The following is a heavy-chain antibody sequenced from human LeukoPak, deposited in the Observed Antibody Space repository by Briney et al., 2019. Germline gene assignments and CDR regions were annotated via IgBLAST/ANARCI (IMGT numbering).Heavy chain of an antibody. CDR3: ARDLDFGVVTGYFDY. J-gene: IGHJ4*02. D-gene: IGHD3-3*01. CDR1: GYSISSGYY. V-gene: IGHV4-38-2*02. CDR2: IYHSGST. Sequence: SETLSLTCIVSGYSISSGYYWGWIRQPPGKGLEWIGSIYHSGSTYFNPSLKSRVTISVDTSKNQFSLKLSSVTAADTAVYYCARDLDFGVVTGYFDYWGQGTLVTVPS.